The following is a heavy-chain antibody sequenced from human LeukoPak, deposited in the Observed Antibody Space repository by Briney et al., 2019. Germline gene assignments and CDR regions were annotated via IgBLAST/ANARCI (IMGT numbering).Heavy chain of an antibody. CDR1: GYSISNGYF. D-gene: IGHD7-27*01. Sequence: SETLSLTCTVSGYSISNGYFWGWIRQPPGKGLECIGTIYHSGSIYYNPSLKGRVTISVDTSKNQFSLKLNSLTAADTAVYYCARAIRTGLGIGSFDGWGQGTLVTVSS. J-gene: IGHJ4*02. CDR2: IYHSGSI. V-gene: IGHV4-38-2*02. CDR3: ARAIRTGLGIGSFDG.